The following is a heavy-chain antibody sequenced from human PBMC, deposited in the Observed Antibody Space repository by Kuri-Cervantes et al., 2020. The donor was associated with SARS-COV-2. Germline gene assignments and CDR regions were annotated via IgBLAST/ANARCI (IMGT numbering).Heavy chain of an antibody. CDR3: AREGRIGMDV. D-gene: IGHD2-15*01. CDR2: IKQDGSEK. V-gene: IGHV3-7*01. J-gene: IGHJ6*02. Sequence: ETLSLTCAASGFTFSSYWMSWVRQAPGKGLEWVANIKQDGSEKYYVDSVKGRFTISRDNAKNSLYLQMNSLRAEDTAVYYCAREGRIGMDVWGQGTTVTVSS. CDR1: GFTFSSYW.